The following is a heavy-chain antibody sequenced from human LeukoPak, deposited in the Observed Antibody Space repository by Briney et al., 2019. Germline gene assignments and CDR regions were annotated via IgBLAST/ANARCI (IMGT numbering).Heavy chain of an antibody. CDR2: ISYDGSNK. CDR1: GFTFSSYA. CDR3: AKLTRSFSQLEPPQYP. J-gene: IGHJ5*02. D-gene: IGHD1-1*01. Sequence: GRSLRLSCAASGFTFSSYAMHWVLQAPGKGLEWVAVISYDGSNKYYADSVKGRFTISRDNSKNTLYLQMNSLRAEDTAVYYCAKLTRSFSQLEPPQYPWGQGTLVTVSS. V-gene: IGHV3-30-3*02.